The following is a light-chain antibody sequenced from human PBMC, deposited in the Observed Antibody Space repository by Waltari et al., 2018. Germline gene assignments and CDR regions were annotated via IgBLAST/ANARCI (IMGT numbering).Light chain of an antibody. Sequence: QSALSQPASVSGSPGQSITISCTGTSSDVGGYNYVSWYQQHPGKAPKLMIYDVSNRPSGVSNRFSGSKSGNTASLTISGLQAEDEANYYCCSYSSNSAWVFGGGTKLTVL. CDR1: SSDVGGYNY. V-gene: IGLV2-14*01. CDR2: DVS. J-gene: IGLJ3*02. CDR3: CSYSSNSAWV.